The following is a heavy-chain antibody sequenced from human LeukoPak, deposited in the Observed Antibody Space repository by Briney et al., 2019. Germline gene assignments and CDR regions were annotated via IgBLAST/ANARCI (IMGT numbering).Heavy chain of an antibody. CDR3: ARVSWFDELPNY. CDR1: GFTFSSYW. CDR2: INSDGSST. D-gene: IGHD3-10*01. V-gene: IGHV3-74*01. J-gene: IGHJ4*02. Sequence: PGGSLRLSCAASGFTFSSYWMHWVRQAPGEGLVWVSRINSDGSSTSYADSVKGRFTISRDNAKNTLYLQMNSLRAEDTAVYYCARVSWFDELPNYWGQGTLVSVSS.